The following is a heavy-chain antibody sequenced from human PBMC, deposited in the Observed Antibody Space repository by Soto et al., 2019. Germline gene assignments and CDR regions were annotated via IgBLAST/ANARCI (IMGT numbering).Heavy chain of an antibody. J-gene: IGHJ4*02. Sequence: ASETLSLTCTVSVGSIRDYYWVWIRQPPGKGLEWIGSIFYTGSTDYNPSLKSRVSISLATSKNQFSLNLVSVTSGDTAVYYCARVNRGAFDYWGQGALVTVSS. CDR1: VGSIRDYY. CDR3: ARVNRGAFDY. CDR2: IFYTGST. V-gene: IGHV4-59*01.